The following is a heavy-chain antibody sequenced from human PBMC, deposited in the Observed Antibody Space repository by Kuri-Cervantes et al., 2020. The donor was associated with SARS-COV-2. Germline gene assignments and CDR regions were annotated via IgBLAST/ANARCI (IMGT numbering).Heavy chain of an antibody. V-gene: IGHV4-38-2*02. J-gene: IGHJ5*02. Sequence: GSLRLSCTVSGYSIRSGYYWGWIRQPPGKGLEWVGSIYHSGSTYYNPSLKSRVTISVDTSKNQFSLKLSSVTAADTAVYYCARSPDLWWFDPWGQGTLVTVSS. CDR1: GYSIRSGYY. D-gene: IGHD3-3*01. CDR3: ARSPDLWWFDP. CDR2: IYHSGST.